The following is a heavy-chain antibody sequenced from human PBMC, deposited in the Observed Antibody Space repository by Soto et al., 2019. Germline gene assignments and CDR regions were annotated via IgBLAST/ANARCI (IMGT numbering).Heavy chain of an antibody. CDR2: ISAYNGHT. CDR3: ARGRTWGDSDFDY. Sequence: QGQLVQSGSEVKRPGASVRVSCKASGYRFDTTGISWVRQAPGQGLEWMGWISAYNGHTDYAQRFQGRVTITTDTSTNTVYLELRGMGSDDTGVYYCARGRTWGDSDFDYRGQGTLVTVSS. J-gene: IGHJ4*02. CDR1: GYRFDTTG. D-gene: IGHD3-16*01. V-gene: IGHV1-18*01.